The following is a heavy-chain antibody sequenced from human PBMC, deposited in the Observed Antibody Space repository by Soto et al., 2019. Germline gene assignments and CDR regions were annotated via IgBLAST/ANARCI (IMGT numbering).Heavy chain of an antibody. J-gene: IGHJ4*02. V-gene: IGHV4-39*01. CDR3: ARHGLSDSSGYGFDY. Sequence: PSETLSLTCTVSGGSISSSSYYWGWIRQPPGKGLEWIGSIYYSGSTSYNPSLKSRVTISVDTSKNQFSLKLSSVTAADTAVYYCARHGLSDSSGYGFDYWGQGNLVTVSS. D-gene: IGHD3-22*01. CDR1: GGSISSSSYY. CDR2: IYYSGST.